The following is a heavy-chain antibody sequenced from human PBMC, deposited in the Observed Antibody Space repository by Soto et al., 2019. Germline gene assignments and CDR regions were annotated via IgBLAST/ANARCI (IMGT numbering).Heavy chain of an antibody. D-gene: IGHD5-18*01. CDR2: TYYRSKWYN. CDR3: ARERGYSYGYEDYYYYGMDV. J-gene: IGHJ6*02. Sequence: KQSQTLSLTCAISGDSVSSNSAAWNWIRQSPSRGLEWLGRTYYRSKWYNDYAVSVKSRITINPDTSKNQFSLQLNSVTPEDTAVYYCARERGYSYGYEDYYYYGMDVWGQGTTVTVSS. V-gene: IGHV6-1*01. CDR1: GDSVSSNSAA.